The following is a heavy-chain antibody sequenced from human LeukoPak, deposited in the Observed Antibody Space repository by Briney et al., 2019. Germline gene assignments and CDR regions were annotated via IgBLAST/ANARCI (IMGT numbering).Heavy chain of an antibody. V-gene: IGHV4-39*01. D-gene: IGHD1-26*01. Sequence: PSETLSLTCSVTGDFFSGSTSDWAWLRQPPGKGLEWIGNIYYRGSTHYNPSLKSRVTMSIDTSRKLFSLRLTSVTAADTAVYFCARHRGASFDSWGQGNLVTVSS. CDR2: IYYRGST. J-gene: IGHJ4*02. CDR1: GDFFSGSTSD. CDR3: ARHRGASFDS.